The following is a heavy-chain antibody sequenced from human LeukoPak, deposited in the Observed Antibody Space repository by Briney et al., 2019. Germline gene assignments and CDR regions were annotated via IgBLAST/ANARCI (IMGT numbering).Heavy chain of an antibody. CDR2: IYTSGST. CDR1: GGSISSGSYY. V-gene: IGHV4-61*02. J-gene: IGHJ3*02. Sequence: SQTLSLTCTVSGGSISSGSYYWSWIRQPAGKGLEWIGRIYTSGSTNYNPSLESRVTISVDTSKNQFSLKLSSVTAADTAVYYCARGGSSHHAGIWGQGTMVTVSS. CDR3: ARGGSSHHAGI. D-gene: IGHD6-13*01.